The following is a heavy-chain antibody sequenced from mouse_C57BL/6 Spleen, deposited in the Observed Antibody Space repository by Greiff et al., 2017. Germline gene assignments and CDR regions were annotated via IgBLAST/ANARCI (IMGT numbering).Heavy chain of an antibody. CDR3: ARRDYSTYYYAMDY. Sequence: QVQLQQPGAELVRPGTSVKLSCKASGYTFTSYWMHWVKQRPGQGLEWIGVIDPSDSYTNYNQKFKGKATLTVDTSSSTAYMQLSSLTSEDSAVYDCARRDYSTYYYAMDYWGQGTSVTVSS. CDR1: GYTFTSYW. D-gene: IGHD2-5*01. V-gene: IGHV1-59*01. J-gene: IGHJ4*01. CDR2: IDPSDSYT.